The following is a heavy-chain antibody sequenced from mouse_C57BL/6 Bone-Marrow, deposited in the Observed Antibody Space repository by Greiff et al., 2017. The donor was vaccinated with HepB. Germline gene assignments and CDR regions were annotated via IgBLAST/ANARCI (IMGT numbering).Heavy chain of an antibody. D-gene: IGHD1-1*01. CDR1: GFSLTSSG. J-gene: IGHJ3*01. Sequence: QVQLKESGPGLVAPSQSLSITCTVSGFSLTSSGVDWVRQPPGKGLEWLGVIWGGGSTNYNSALMSRLSISKDNSKSQVFLKMNSLQTDDTAMYYCAKRGLLRSLAYWGQGTLVTVSA. CDR2: IWGGGST. V-gene: IGHV2-9*01. CDR3: AKRGLLRSLAY.